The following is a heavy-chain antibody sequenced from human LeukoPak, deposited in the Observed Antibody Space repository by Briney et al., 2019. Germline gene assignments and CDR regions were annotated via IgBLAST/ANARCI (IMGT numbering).Heavy chain of an antibody. CDR1: VYTFTGYY. J-gene: IGHJ4*02. CDR2: INPDSGDT. V-gene: IGHV1-2*02. Sequence: ASVKVSCKTSVYTFTGYYIHWVRQAPGQGLEWMGWINPDSGDTNSAQKFQGRVTMTTDTSISTAYMELSRLRSDDTAVYYCARGFDWLEYYFDYWGKGTLVTVSS. D-gene: IGHD3-9*01. CDR3: ARGFDWLEYYFDY.